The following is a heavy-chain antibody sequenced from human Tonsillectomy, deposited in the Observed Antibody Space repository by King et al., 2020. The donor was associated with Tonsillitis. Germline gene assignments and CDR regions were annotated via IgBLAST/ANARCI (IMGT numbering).Heavy chain of an antibody. CDR3: AGLDSFGSGSYRYFDL. V-gene: IGHV4-59*08. CDR1: GSITGSY. J-gene: IGHJ2*01. D-gene: IGHD3-10*01. Sequence: QLQESGPGLVKPSETLSLTCTVSGSITGSYCSWIRPPPGKGLEWIGYIYYSGTTNYNPSLRSRVTISVTTSQNQFSLNLSSVTAADPAGYYCAGLDSFGSGSYRYFDLWGRGTRVTVSS. CDR2: IYYSGTT.